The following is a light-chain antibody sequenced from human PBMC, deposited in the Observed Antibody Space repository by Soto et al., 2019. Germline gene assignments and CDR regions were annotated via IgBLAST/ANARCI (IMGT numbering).Light chain of an antibody. CDR1: RTLLYNSNSKNY. CDR3: QQYYSNPQT. J-gene: IGKJ2*01. CDR2: WAS. V-gene: IGKV4-1*01. Sequence: DIVMTQSPDSLAVSLGERATVNCKSSRTLLYNSNSKNYLAWYQQKPGLPPKLLIYWASTRESGVPDRFSGSGSGTDFALTISSLQAEDVAIYYCQQYYSNPQTFGQGTKVEIK.